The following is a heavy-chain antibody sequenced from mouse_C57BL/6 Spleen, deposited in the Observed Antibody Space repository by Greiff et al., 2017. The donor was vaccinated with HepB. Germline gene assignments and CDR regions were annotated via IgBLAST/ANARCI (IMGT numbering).Heavy chain of an antibody. J-gene: IGHJ3*01. V-gene: IGHV2-9-1*01. CDR3: ARGHSSGYPAWFAY. D-gene: IGHD3-2*02. CDR2: IWTGGGT. Sequence: VQLQQSGPGLVAPSQSLSITCTVSGFSLTSYAISWVRQPPGKGLEWLGVIWTGGGTNYNSALKSRLSISKDNSKSQVFLKMNSLQTDDTARYYCARGHSSGYPAWFAYWGQGTLVTVSA. CDR1: GFSLTSYA.